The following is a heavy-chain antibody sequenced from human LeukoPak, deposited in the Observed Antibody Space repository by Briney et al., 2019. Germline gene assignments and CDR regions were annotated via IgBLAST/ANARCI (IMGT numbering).Heavy chain of an antibody. CDR2: ISISGGTT. Sequence: GGSLRLSCTASAFAFSNHAMSWVRQAPGKGLEWVSSISISGGTTYYTDSVKGRFTISRDNSKNTLYLQMNSLRAEDTAVYYCAKDRDYDFWSGPSWGQGTLVTVSS. V-gene: IGHV3-23*01. D-gene: IGHD3-3*01. CDR1: AFAFSNHA. CDR3: AKDRDYDFWSGPS. J-gene: IGHJ5*02.